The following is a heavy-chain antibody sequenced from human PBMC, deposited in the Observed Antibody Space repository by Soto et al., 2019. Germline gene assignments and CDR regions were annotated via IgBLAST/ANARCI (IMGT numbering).Heavy chain of an antibody. V-gene: IGHV3-15*07. Sequence: EVQLVESGGGLVKPGGSLRLSCAASGFTFSNAWMNWVRQAPGKGLEWVGRIKSKTDGGTTDYAAPVKGRFTISRDDSKNTLYLQMNSLKTEHTAVYYCTTGRDLRDSSGYSRYWYFDLWGRGTLVTVSS. CDR2: IKSKTDGGTT. CDR3: TTGRDLRDSSGYSRYWYFDL. CDR1: GFTFSNAW. J-gene: IGHJ2*01. D-gene: IGHD3-22*01.